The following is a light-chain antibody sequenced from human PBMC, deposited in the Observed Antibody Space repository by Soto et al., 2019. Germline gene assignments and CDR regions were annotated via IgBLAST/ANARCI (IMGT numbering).Light chain of an antibody. CDR1: SSNIGGNT. V-gene: IGLV1-44*01. J-gene: IGLJ1*01. CDR2: SNS. Sequence: QSVLTQPPSASGTPGQRVTFSCSGSSSNIGGNTVSWFQHLPRTAPKLLIFSNSQRPSGVPDRFYGAKSGTSASLAISGLQSEDEANYYCATWDDGLSAYVFGTGTKLTVL. CDR3: ATWDDGLSAYV.